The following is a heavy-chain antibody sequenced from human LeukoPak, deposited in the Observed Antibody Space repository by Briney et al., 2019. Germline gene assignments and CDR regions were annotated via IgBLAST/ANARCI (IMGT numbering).Heavy chain of an antibody. CDR3: ARDFYGDYGADY. Sequence: GGSLRLSCAASGFTFSSYSMNCVRQAPGKGLEWVSSISSSSSYIYYADSVKGRFTISRDNAKNSLYLQMDSLRAEDTAVYHCARDFYGDYGADYWGQGTLVTVSS. D-gene: IGHD4-17*01. J-gene: IGHJ4*02. V-gene: IGHV3-21*01. CDR1: GFTFSSYS. CDR2: ISSSSSYI.